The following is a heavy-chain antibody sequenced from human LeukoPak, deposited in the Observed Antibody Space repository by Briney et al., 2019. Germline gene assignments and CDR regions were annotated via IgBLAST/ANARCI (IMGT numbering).Heavy chain of an antibody. CDR1: GYSFTGYC. CDR2: SNPNSGGT. V-gene: IGHV1-2*04. J-gene: IGHJ4*02. CDR3: ARDRCSGGSCHPTFDY. D-gene: IGHD2-15*01. Sequence: ASVRVSCKAAGYSFTGYCMYWVRQAPGQGLEWMGWSNPNSGGTNYAQKFQGWVTMTRDTSISTAYMELSRLRSDDTAVFYCARDRCSGGSCHPTFDYWGQGTLVTVSS.